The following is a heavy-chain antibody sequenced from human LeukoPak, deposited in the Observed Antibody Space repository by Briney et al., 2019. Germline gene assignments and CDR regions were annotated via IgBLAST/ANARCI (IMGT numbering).Heavy chain of an antibody. CDR2: ISSSSSTI. CDR1: GFTFSSYS. Sequence: HAGGSLRLSCAASGFTFSSYSMNWVRQAPGKGLEWVSYISSSSSTIYYADSVKGRFTISRDNAKNSLYLQMNSLRAEDTAVYYCARGSSSWYSPDFDYWGQGTLVTVSS. CDR3: ARGSSSWYSPDFDY. V-gene: IGHV3-48*01. D-gene: IGHD6-13*01. J-gene: IGHJ4*02.